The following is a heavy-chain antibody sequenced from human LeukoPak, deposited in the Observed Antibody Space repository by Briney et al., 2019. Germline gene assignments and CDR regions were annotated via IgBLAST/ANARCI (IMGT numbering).Heavy chain of an antibody. CDR1: GGSISSSSYY. CDR3: ARLGLGYCGSTSCHDAFDI. V-gene: IGHV4-39*01. D-gene: IGHD2-2*01. CDR2: IYYSGST. J-gene: IGHJ3*02. Sequence: SETLSLTCTVSGGSISSSSYYWGWIRQPPGKGLEWIGSIYYSGSTYYNPSLKSRVTISVDTSKNQFSLKLSSVTAADTAVYYCARLGLGYCGSTSCHDAFDIWGQGTMVTVSS.